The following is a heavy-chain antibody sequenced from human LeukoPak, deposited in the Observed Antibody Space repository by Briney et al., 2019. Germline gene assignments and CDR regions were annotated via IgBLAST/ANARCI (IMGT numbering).Heavy chain of an antibody. Sequence: PGGSLRLSCAASGFTFSSYEMNWVRQAPGKGLEWVSAINTSGGSTYYADSVKGRFTISRDNSKNTLYLQMNSLRAEDTAVYYCAKDYFFDYWGRGTLVTVSS. CDR3: AKDYFFDY. CDR2: INTSGGST. J-gene: IGHJ4*02. V-gene: IGHV3-23*01. D-gene: IGHD2/OR15-2a*01. CDR1: GFTFSSYE.